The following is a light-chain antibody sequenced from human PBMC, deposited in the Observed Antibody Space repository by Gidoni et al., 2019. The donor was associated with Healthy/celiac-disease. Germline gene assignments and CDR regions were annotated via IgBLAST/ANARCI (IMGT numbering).Light chain of an antibody. V-gene: IGKV3-11*01. CDR1: QSVSSY. CDR3: QQRRKWPRT. CDR2: EAS. J-gene: IGKJ1*01. Sequence: EIVLTQSPATLSLSPGERATLSCRASQSVSSYLDWYQQKPGQAPRLLIYEASNRATGIPARFSGSGSGTDFTLTISSLEPEDFAVYYCQQRRKWPRTFGQGTKVEIK.